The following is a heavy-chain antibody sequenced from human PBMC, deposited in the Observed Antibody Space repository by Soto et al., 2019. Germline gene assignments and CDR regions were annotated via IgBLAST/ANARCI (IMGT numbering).Heavy chain of an antibody. D-gene: IGHD3-10*01. CDR3: ARVKQYYYGSGSYYGGYYYYYYMDV. J-gene: IGHJ6*03. V-gene: IGHV3-74*01. CDR1: GFTFSSYW. CDR2: INSDGSST. Sequence: EVQLVESGGGLVQPGGSLRLSCAASGFTFSSYWMHWVRQAPGKGLVWVSRINSDGSSTSYADSVKGRFTISRDNAKNTPYLQMNSLRAEDTAVYYCARVKQYYYGSGSYYGGYYYYYYMDVWGKGTTVTVSS.